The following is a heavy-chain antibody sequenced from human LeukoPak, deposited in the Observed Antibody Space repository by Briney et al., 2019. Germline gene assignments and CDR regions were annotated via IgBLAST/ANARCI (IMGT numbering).Heavy chain of an antibody. J-gene: IGHJ4*02. D-gene: IGHD3-10*01. CDR2: ISGSGGST. Sequence: GGSLRLSCAASGFTFSSYAMSWVRQAPGKGLEWVSAISGSGGSTYYADSVKVRFTISRDNSKNTLYLQMNSLRTEDTAVYYCAKGRITMVRGANDYWGQGTLVTVSS. CDR3: AKGRITMVRGANDY. CDR1: GFTFSSYA. V-gene: IGHV3-23*01.